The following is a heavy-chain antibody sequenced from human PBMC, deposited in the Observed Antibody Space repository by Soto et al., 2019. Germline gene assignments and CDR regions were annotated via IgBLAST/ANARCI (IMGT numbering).Heavy chain of an antibody. Sequence: QVHLQQWGAGLLKPPETLSLTCGVYGGSLRGSYWSWIRQPPGKALEWLGKVTHSGSTTFNPSLKSRVSVSVDTSDNQFSLKLTSVTAADTAVYYCARGHIPVYGPVPDYFDSWGQGTLVTVSS. CDR2: VTHSGST. D-gene: IGHD2-21*01. CDR1: GGSLRGSY. V-gene: IGHV4-34*02. J-gene: IGHJ4*02. CDR3: ARGHIPVYGPVPDYFDS.